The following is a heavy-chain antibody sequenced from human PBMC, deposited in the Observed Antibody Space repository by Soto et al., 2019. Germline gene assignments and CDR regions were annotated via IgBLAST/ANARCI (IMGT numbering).Heavy chain of an antibody. J-gene: IGHJ4*02. Sequence: PGGSLRLSCAASGLIFSNYKMHWVRQAPGKGLEWVSRINTDGSITDYADSVKGRFTVSRDNAKNTLYLQMNSLRAEDTAVYYCARDTDGLHYWGQGTLVTSPQ. V-gene: IGHV3-74*01. CDR3: ARDTDGLHY. CDR2: INTDGSIT. CDR1: GLIFSNYK.